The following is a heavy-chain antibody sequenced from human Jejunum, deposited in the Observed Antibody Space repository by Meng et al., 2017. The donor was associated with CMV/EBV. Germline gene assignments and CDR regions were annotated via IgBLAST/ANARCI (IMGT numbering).Heavy chain of an antibody. V-gene: IGHV3-30-3*01. CDR2: VSYTQNNQ. Sequence: SGFTFSSYAFHWVRQAPGKGLEWVALVSYTQNNQYYADSVKGRFTVSRDNSKSTVYLQMDSLRSEDTAIYFCASERKWGDKAPGHWGQGTLVTVSS. D-gene: IGHD1-26*01. CDR3: ASERKWGDKAPGH. J-gene: IGHJ4*02. CDR1: GFTFSSYA.